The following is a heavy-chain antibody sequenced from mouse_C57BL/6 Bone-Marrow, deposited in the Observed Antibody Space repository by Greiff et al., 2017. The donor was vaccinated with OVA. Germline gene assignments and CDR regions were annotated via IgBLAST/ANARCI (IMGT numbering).Heavy chain of an antibody. J-gene: IGHJ4*01. CDR2: ISYDGSN. CDR3: ARLRRPYYAMDY. D-gene: IGHD2-12*01. Sequence: VQLQQSGPGLVKPSQSLSLTCSVTGYSITSGYYWNWIRQFPGNKLEWMGYISYDGSNNYNPSLKNRISITRDTSKNQFFLKLNSVTTEDTATYYCARLRRPYYAMDYWGQGTSVTVSS. V-gene: IGHV3-6*01. CDR1: GYSITSGYY.